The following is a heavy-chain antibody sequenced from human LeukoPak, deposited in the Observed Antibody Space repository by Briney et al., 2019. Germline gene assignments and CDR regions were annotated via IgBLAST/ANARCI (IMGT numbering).Heavy chain of an antibody. D-gene: IGHD3-10*01. CDR1: GFSFSNYW. V-gene: IGHV3-7*01. J-gene: IGHJ4*02. CDR3: ARTIRGY. CDR2: IKEDGSEK. Sequence: GGSLRLSCAASGFSFSNYWMSWVRQAPGKGLEWVANIKEDGSEKHYVDSVKGRFTISRDNAKNSLYLQMNSLRAEDTAVYYCARTIRGYWGQGALVTVSS.